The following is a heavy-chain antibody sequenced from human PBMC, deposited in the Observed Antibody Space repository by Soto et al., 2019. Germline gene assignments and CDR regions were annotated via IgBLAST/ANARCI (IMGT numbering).Heavy chain of an antibody. CDR2: ISAYNGNT. CDR1: GYTFTSYG. CDR3: AKGVDSSNWYPGYFDY. D-gene: IGHD6-13*01. J-gene: IGHJ4*02. V-gene: IGHV1-18*01. Sequence: GASVKVSCTASGYTFTSYGISWVRQAPGQGLEWMGWISAYNGNTNYAQKLQGRVTMTTDTSTSTAYMELNSLRVEDAAVYYCAKGVDSSNWYPGYFDYWGQGTLVTVSS.